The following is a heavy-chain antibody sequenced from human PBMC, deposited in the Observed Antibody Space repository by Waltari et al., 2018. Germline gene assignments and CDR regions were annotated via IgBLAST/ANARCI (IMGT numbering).Heavy chain of an antibody. D-gene: IGHD1-1*01. CDR3: ATANSLGIGTFDY. J-gene: IGHJ4*02. CDR2: INPKSGDA. Sequence: QVILVQSGAEVKKPGASVRVSCKASGYTFTKYYIHWVRQAPGQGLEWMGRINPKSGDANYTQPFQERVIMTRDTSINTAYLEVTGLTSDDTAIFYCATANSLGIGTFDYWGQGTLVSVSS. CDR1: GYTFTKYY. V-gene: IGHV1-2*06.